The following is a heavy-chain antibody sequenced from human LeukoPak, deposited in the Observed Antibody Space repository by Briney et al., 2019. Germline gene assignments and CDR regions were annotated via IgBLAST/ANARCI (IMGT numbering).Heavy chain of an antibody. V-gene: IGHV1-8*03. J-gene: IGHJ4*02. CDR2: MNPNSGNT. CDR3: ARSRGSFDY. Sequence: ASVKVSCKASGYTFTSYDINWVRQATGRGLEWMGWMNPNSGNTGYAQKFQGRVTITRNTSISTAYMELSSLRSDDTAVYYCARSRGSFDYWGQGTLVTVSS. CDR1: GYTFTSYD.